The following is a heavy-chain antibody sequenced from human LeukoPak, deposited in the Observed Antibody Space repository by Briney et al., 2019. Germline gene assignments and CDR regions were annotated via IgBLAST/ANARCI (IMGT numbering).Heavy chain of an antibody. J-gene: IGHJ4*02. Sequence: ASVKVSCKASGYTFTGYYMHWVRQAPGQGLEWMGWTNPNSGGTNYAQKFQGRVTMTRDTSISTAYMELSRLRSDDTAVYYCARDSYSLYYYDSSGYHTYWGQGTLVTVSS. V-gene: IGHV1-2*02. D-gene: IGHD3-22*01. CDR1: GYTFTGYY. CDR3: ARDSYSLYYYDSSGYHTY. CDR2: TNPNSGGT.